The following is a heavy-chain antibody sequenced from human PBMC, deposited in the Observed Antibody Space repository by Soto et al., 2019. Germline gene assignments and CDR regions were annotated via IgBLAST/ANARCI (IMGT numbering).Heavy chain of an antibody. Sequence: QVQLVQSGAEVKKPGASVKVSCKVSGYTLTELSMHWVRQAPGKGLDWMVGFDPEDGETIYAQKFQGRVTMTEDTSTDTAYMELSSLRSEDTAVYYCATVAVDVVVPAAIHLYGMDVWGQGTTVTVSS. J-gene: IGHJ6*02. V-gene: IGHV1-24*01. CDR1: GYTLTELS. CDR2: FDPEDGET. CDR3: ATVAVDVVVPAAIHLYGMDV. D-gene: IGHD2-2*01.